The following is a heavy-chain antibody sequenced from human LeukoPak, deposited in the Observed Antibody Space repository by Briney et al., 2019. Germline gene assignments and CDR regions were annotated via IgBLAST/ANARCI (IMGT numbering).Heavy chain of an antibody. CDR3: ARMRIVVVPAAKFRHFYYGMDV. J-gene: IGHJ6*04. V-gene: IGHV4-61*02. D-gene: IGHD2-2*01. Sequence: PSQTLSLTCTVSDDSLTSGSHYWSWIRQPAGKGLEWIGRIFINGSTNYNSSLTSRVTISADTSKSQFSLKLTSVTAADAAVYYCARMRIVVVPAAKFRHFYYGMDVWGKGTTVTVSS. CDR2: IFINGST. CDR1: DDSLTSGSHY.